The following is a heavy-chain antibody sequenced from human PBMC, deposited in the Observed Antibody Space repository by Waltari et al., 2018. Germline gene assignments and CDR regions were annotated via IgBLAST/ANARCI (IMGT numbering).Heavy chain of an antibody. V-gene: IGHV4-4*07. CDR1: GGSISSYY. CDR3: ARDSAGTTVTGKKDNWFDP. CDR2: IYTSGST. J-gene: IGHJ5*02. D-gene: IGHD4-4*01. Sequence: QVQLQESGPGLVKPSETLSLTCTVSGGSISSYYWSWIRQPAGKGLEWIGRIYTSGSTNYNPSLKSRVTMSVATSKNQFSLKLSSVTAADTAVYYCARDSAGTTVTGKKDNWFDPWGQGTLVTVSS.